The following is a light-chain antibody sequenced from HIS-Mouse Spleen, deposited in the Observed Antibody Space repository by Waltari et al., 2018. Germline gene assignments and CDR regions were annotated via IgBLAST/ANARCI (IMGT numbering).Light chain of an antibody. J-gene: IGKJ3*01. V-gene: IGKV3-11*01. CDR2: DAS. Sequence: EIVLTQSPATLSLSPGERATLSCRASQRVSNYLAWYQQKPGQSPRILIYDASNRATGIPARFSGSGSGTDFTLTISSLEPEDFAVYYCQQRSNWPPVIFTFGPGTKVDIK. CDR3: QQRSNWPPVIFT. CDR1: QRVSNY.